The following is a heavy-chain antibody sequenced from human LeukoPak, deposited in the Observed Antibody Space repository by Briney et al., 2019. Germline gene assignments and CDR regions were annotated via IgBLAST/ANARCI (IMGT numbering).Heavy chain of an antibody. CDR1: GFTFSSYS. CDR2: ISSSSSTI. Sequence: GGSLRLSCAASGFTFSSYSMNWVRQAPGKGLEWVSYISSSSSTIYYADSVKGRFTISRDNAKNSLYLQMNSLRAEDTAVYYCARDRGYSSGWSRPYNWFDPWGQGTPVTASS. D-gene: IGHD6-19*01. CDR3: ARDRGYSSGWSRPYNWFDP. V-gene: IGHV3-48*01. J-gene: IGHJ5*02.